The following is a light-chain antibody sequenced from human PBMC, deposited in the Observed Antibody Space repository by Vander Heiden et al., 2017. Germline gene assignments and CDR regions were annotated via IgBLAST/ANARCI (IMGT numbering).Light chain of an antibody. CDR1: SSNIGSNY. Sequence: QSVLTQPPSASGTPGQRVTLSCSGSSSNIGSNYVYWYQQLPGTAPKRLIFRNNQRPSGVPDRFSGSKSGTSASLAISGLRSEDEADYDCAEQDDSLSGLVFGGGTKLTVL. V-gene: IGLV1-47*01. CDR2: RNN. J-gene: IGLJ3*02. CDR3: AEQDDSLSGLV.